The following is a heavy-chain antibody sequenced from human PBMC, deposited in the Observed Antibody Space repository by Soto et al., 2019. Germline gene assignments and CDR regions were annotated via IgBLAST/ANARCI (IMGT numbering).Heavy chain of an antibody. CDR2: IYSSGGT. CDR3: ARGQRFSDSFDP. CDR1: GGAISGYY. D-gene: IGHD3-3*01. J-gene: IGHJ5*02. Sequence: ETLSLTCTVSGGAISGYYWTWIRQSAGKGLEWIGRIYSSGGTKYNPSLQSRVTMSLDTSKNQFSLRLSSVTAADTAVYYCARGQRFSDSFDPWGQGTLVTVSS. V-gene: IGHV4-4*07.